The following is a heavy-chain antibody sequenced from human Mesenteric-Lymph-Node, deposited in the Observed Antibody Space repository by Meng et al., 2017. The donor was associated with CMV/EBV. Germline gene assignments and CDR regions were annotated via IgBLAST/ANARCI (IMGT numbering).Heavy chain of an antibody. CDR3: ARELRNSNYKYYFDY. CDR2: ISSSSTYI. D-gene: IGHD4-11*01. CDR1: GFTFRSYS. Sequence: GESLKISCGASGFTFRSYSMNWVRQAPGKRLEWVSSISSSSTYIYYADSVKGRFTISRDNSKNTLYLQMNSLRAEDTAVYYCARELRNSNYKYYFDYWGQGTLVTVSS. V-gene: IGHV3-21*01. J-gene: IGHJ4*02.